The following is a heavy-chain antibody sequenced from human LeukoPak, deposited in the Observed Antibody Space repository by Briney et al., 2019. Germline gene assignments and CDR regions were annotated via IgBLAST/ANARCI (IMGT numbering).Heavy chain of an antibody. V-gene: IGHV3-21*01. CDR3: ARVTEAPYYFDY. J-gene: IGHJ4*02. CDR2: ICSSSSYI. CDR1: GFTFSSYS. Sequence: GTSLRLSCAASGFTFSSYSMNWVRQAPGKGLEWVSSICSSSSYIYYADSVKGRFTISRDNAKNSLYLKMNSLRAEDTAVYYCARVTEAPYYFDYWGQGTLVTVSS.